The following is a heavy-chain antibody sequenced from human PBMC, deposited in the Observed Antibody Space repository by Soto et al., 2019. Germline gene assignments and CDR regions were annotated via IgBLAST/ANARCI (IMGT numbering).Heavy chain of an antibody. CDR2: INHSGSA. CDR3: ARGLFSEDSYSGGWYYFDY. CDR1: GESFSDYS. J-gene: IGHJ4*02. Sequence: SETLSLTCAVYGESFSDYSWTWIRQPPGKALEWIGQINHSGSANYNPSLKSRVTISVGTPKNQFSLELTSVTAADTAVYYCARGLFSEDSYSGGWYYFDYWGQGTLVTVSS. V-gene: IGHV4-34*01. D-gene: IGHD3-10*01.